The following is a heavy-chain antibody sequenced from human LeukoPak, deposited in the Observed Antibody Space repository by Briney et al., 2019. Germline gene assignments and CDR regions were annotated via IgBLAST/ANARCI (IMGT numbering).Heavy chain of an antibody. CDR2: ISTSTT. CDR1: RFTFSSYG. CDR3: ARESGTRSSLNV. D-gene: IGHD6-19*01. Sequence: GGSLRLSCAASRFTFSSYGMNWVRQAPGRGLEWVAYISTSTTYYADSVRGRVTISRDNAENSLFLHMNSLRVDDTAVYYCARESGTRSSLNVWGQGTLVTVSS. V-gene: IGHV3-48*01. J-gene: IGHJ4*02.